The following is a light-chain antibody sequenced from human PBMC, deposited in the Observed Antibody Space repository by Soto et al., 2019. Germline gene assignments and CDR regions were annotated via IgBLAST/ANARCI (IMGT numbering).Light chain of an antibody. Sequence: QSVLTQPRSVSGSPGQSVTISCTGISSDVGGYKFVSWYQQHPGKAPKLMIYDVSKRPSGVPDRFSGSKSGNTASLTISGLQAEDEADYYCCSYAGSYTYVFGTGTKVTVL. CDR1: SSDVGGYKF. CDR3: CSYAGSYTYV. CDR2: DVS. J-gene: IGLJ1*01. V-gene: IGLV2-11*01.